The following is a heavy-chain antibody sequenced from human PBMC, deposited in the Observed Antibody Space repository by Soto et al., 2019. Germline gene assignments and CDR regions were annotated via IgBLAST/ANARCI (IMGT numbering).Heavy chain of an antibody. V-gene: IGHV1-18*01. Sequence: ASVKVSCKASGYTFTSYGISWVRQAPGQGLEWMGWISAYNGNTNYAQKLQGRVTMTTDTSTSTAYMELRSLRSDDTAVYYCARDALFVLTNRAPFDYWGQGTLVTVSS. CDR3: ARDALFVLTNRAPFDY. J-gene: IGHJ4*02. CDR2: ISAYNGNT. D-gene: IGHD3-10*02. CDR1: GYTFTSYG.